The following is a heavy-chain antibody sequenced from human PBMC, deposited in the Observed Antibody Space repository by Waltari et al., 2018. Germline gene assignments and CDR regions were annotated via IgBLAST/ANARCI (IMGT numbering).Heavy chain of an antibody. J-gene: IGHJ5*02. Sequence: EVQLLESGGGLVQPGGSLRLSCAASGFTFSSYAMSWVRQAPGKGLEWVSAISGSGGSTYYADSVKGRFTISRDNSKNTLYLQMNSLRAEDTAVYYCAKGGYCSGGSCSIPRRAPSWFDPWGQGTLVTVSS. CDR2: ISGSGGST. CDR1: GFTFSSYA. V-gene: IGHV3-23*01. CDR3: AKGGYCSGGSCSIPRRAPSWFDP. D-gene: IGHD2-15*01.